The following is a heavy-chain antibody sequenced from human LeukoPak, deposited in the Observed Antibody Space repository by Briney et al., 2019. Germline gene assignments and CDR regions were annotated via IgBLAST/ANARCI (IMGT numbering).Heavy chain of an antibody. CDR3: ARLIRTTGNYHFDY. CDR1: GGSISSSDYY. J-gene: IGHJ4*02. D-gene: IGHD3-16*01. Sequence: PSETLSLTCTVSGGSISSSDYYWGWIRQLPGKGLEWIGIINYSADTHDNPSLKSRLTLSADTSRNQFSLRLRSITAADTAVYYCARLIRTTGNYHFDYWGQGTLVTVSS. CDR2: INYSADT. V-gene: IGHV4-39*07.